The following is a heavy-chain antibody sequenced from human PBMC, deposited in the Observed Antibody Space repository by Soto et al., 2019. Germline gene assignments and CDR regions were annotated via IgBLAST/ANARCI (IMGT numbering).Heavy chain of an antibody. V-gene: IGHV4-4*02. D-gene: IGHD2-21*02. CDR2: VYHTGDT. J-gene: IGHJ5*02. CDR3: AREVVTAGRNNYFDP. Sequence: SETMSLSNGVAGGTGASSHGWSWVSQSPGGGLEWIGNVYHTGDTNFNPSLQSRVTISVDKSNNQFSLRLNSLTAADTAVFFCAREVVTAGRNNYFDPWGPGTLVTVAS. CDR1: GGTGASSHG.